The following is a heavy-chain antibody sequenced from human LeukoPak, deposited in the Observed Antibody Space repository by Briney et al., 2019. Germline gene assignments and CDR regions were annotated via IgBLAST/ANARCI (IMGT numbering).Heavy chain of an antibody. CDR3: ARRLGATDDNWFDP. D-gene: IGHD1-26*01. J-gene: IGHJ5*02. V-gene: IGHV4-4*09. CDR1: NGSVTGFP. Sequence: SETLSLTCSLSNGSVTGFPWNWIRQRPGEGLEWIGYIYSIGTTNYNPSLKGRATISIDRSKNQLSLRLSSAAAADTAVYYCARRLGATDDNWFDPWGPGILVTVSS. CDR2: IYSIGTT.